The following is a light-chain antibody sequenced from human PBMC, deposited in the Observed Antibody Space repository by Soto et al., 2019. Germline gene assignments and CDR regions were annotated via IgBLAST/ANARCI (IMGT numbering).Light chain of an antibody. V-gene: IGLV2-23*01. CDR3: CSYAGSRSFV. CDR2: EDN. CDR1: SSDVGSYNL. J-gene: IGLJ1*01. Sequence: QSALTQPASVSGSPGQSITISCTGTSSDVGSYNLVSWYQQHPGKTPNVMIYEDNKRPSGVSYRFTGSKSGNTASLTISVLQAEDEADYFCCSYAGSRSFVFGTGTKLTVL.